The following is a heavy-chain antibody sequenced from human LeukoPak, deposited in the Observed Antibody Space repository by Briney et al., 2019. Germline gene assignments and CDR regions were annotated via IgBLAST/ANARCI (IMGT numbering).Heavy chain of an antibody. CDR3: AKLAGILTGYYIPYYFDY. J-gene: IGHJ4*02. CDR2: INPKSGDT. Sequence: ASVKVSCKASGYTFTGYYMHWVRQAPGQGLEWMGGINPKSGDTNYAQKFQGRVTMTRDTSISTAYMELSRLRSDDTAVYYCAKLAGILTGYYIPYYFDYWGQGILVTVSS. D-gene: IGHD3-9*01. CDR1: GYTFTGYY. V-gene: IGHV1-2*02.